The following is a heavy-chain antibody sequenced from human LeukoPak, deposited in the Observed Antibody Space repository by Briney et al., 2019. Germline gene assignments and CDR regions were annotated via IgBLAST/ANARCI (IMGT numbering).Heavy chain of an antibody. J-gene: IGHJ3*02. CDR2: ISSSGSTI. CDR1: GFTFSNYY. D-gene: IGHD6-25*01. V-gene: IGHV3-11*04. CDR3: ARRSGYPKVAIDI. Sequence: GGSLRLSCAASGFTFSNYYMSWIRQAPGKGLEWVSYISSSGSTIYYADSVKGRFTISRDNAKNSLYLQMNSLRAEDTAVYYCARRSGYPKVAIDIWGQRKMCTVSS.